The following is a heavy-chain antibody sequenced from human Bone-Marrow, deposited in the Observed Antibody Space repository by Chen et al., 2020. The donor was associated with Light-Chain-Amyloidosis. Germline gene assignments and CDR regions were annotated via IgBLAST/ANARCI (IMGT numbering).Heavy chain of an antibody. CDR1: GYTFPNYW. CDR3: ARRRDGYNFDY. Sequence: EVQLEQSGPEVKKPGESLKISCKGSGYTFPNYWIGWVRQMLGKGLEWMGGIYPDDSDARYSPSFEGQVTISADKSITPAYLQWRSLKASDTAMYYCARRRDGYNFDYWGQGTLVTVSS. D-gene: IGHD5-12*01. J-gene: IGHJ4*02. V-gene: IGHV5-51*01. CDR2: IYPDDSDA.